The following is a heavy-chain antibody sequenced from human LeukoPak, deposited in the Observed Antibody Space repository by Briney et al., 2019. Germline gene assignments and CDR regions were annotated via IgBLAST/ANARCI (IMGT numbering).Heavy chain of an antibody. Sequence: GGSLRLSCAASGFTFSSYGMHWVRQAPGKGLEWVAVISYDGSNKYYADSVKGRFTISRDNSKNTLYLQMNSLRAEDTAVYYCAKDQRSYDYVWGSYRPGGYFDYWGQGTLVTVSS. J-gene: IGHJ4*02. CDR3: AKDQRSYDYVWGSYRPGGYFDY. V-gene: IGHV3-30*18. D-gene: IGHD3-16*02. CDR1: GFTFSSYG. CDR2: ISYDGSNK.